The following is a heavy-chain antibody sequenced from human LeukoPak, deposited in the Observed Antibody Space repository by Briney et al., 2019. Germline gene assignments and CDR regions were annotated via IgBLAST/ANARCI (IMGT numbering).Heavy chain of an antibody. CDR3: ARAPSGWQYYYYYYMDV. CDR1: GYTFTSYD. CDR2: MNPNSGNT. Sequence: ASVKVSCKASGYTFTSYDINWVRRATGQGLEWMGWMNPNSGNTGYAQKFQGRVTMTRNTSISTAYMELSSLRSEDTAVYYCARAPSGWQYYYYYYMDVWGKGTTVTVSS. D-gene: IGHD6-19*01. V-gene: IGHV1-8*01. J-gene: IGHJ6*03.